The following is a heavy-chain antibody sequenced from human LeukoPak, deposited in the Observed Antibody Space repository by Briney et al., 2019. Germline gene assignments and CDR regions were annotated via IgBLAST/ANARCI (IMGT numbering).Heavy chain of an antibody. V-gene: IGHV3-23*01. CDR1: GFTFRSYA. Sequence: PGGSLRLSCAASGFTFRSYAMTWVRQAPGKGLEWVSEISGSGSTYYADSVRGRFTISRDNSKNTLYLQMISLRAEDTAVYYCAQSKHWPALDYWGQGTLVTVSS. CDR2: ISGSGST. D-gene: IGHD1-1*01. CDR3: AQSKHWPALDY. J-gene: IGHJ4*02.